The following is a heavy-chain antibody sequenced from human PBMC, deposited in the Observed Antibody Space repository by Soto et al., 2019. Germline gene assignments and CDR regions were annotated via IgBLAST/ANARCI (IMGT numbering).Heavy chain of an antibody. CDR1: GFTFSGST. CDR3: TRQNGDFFGY. D-gene: IGHD4-17*01. J-gene: IGHJ4*02. V-gene: IGHV3-73*01. Sequence: PGGSLRLSCAASGFTFSGSTMHWVRQASGKELEWVGHIRTKANRYATVYAESVKGRFTISRDDSKNTAYLQVNSLKTEDTAVYYCTRQNGDFFGYWGQGALVTVSS. CDR2: IRTKANRYAT.